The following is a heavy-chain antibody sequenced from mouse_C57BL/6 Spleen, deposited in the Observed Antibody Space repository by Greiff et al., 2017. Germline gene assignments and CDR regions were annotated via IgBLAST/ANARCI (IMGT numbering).Heavy chain of an antibody. J-gene: IGHJ2*01. CDR3: ARDEYFDY. CDR1: GFTFSSYG. CDR2: ISSGGSYT. Sequence: DVMLVESGGDLVKPGGSLKLSCAASGFTFSSYGMSWVRQTPDKRLEWVATISSGGSYTYYPDSVKGRFTISRDNAKNTLYLQMSSLKSEDTAMYDCARDEYFDYWGQGTTLTVSS. V-gene: IGHV5-6*02.